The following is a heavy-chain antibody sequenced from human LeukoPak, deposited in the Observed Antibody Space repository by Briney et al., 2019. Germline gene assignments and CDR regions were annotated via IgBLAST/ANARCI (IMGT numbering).Heavy chain of an antibody. CDR2: LSGSGGGT. V-gene: IGHV3-23*01. Sequence: GGSLRLSCAVSGITLSNYGMSWVRQAPGKGVEWVAGLSGSGGGTNYADSVKGRFTISRENAKNTLYLQMNSLRAEDTGVYFCAKRGVVIRVILVGFHKEAYYFDSSGQGAPFTVSS. D-gene: IGHD3-10*01. CDR3: AKRGVVIRVILVGFHKEAYYFDS. J-gene: IGHJ4*02. CDR1: GITLSNYG.